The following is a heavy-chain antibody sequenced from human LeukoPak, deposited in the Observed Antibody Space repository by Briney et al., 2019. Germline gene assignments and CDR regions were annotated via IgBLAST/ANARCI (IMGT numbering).Heavy chain of an antibody. V-gene: IGHV3-11*01. D-gene: IGHD3-22*01. J-gene: IGHJ3*02. CDR3: ATHMGSYYDSRPDAFDI. CDR2: ISSSGSTI. Sequence: PGGSLRLSCAASGFTFSDYYMSWIRQAPGKGLEWVSYISSSGSTIYYADSVKGRFTISRDNAKNSLYLQMNSLRAEDTAVYYCATHMGSYYDSRPDAFDIWGQGTMVTVSS. CDR1: GFTFSDYY.